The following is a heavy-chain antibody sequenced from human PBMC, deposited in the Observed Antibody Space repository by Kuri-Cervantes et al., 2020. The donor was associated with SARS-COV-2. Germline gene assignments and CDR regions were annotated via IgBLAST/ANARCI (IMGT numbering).Heavy chain of an antibody. J-gene: IGHJ6*02. Sequence: GESLKISCAASGFTFSSYSMNWVRQAPGKGLEWVSVIYSGGSTYYADSVKGRFTISRHNSKNTLYLQMNSLRAEDTAVYYCARGPRHYDILTGYYYYYGMDVWGQGTTVTVSS. CDR2: IYSGGST. CDR1: GFTFSSYS. CDR3: ARGPRHYDILTGYYYYYGMDV. V-gene: IGHV3-53*04. D-gene: IGHD3-9*01.